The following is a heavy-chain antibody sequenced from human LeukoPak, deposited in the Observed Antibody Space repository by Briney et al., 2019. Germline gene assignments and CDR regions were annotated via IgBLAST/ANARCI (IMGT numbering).Heavy chain of an antibody. D-gene: IGHD1-26*01. V-gene: IGHV3-23*01. CDR3: AKVGPRLGWDFDY. Sequence: GGSLRLSCAASGFIFSSHGMNWVRQAPGKGLEWVSAISGSGGSTYYADSVKGRFTISRDNSKNTLYLQMNSLRAEDTAVYYCAKVGPRLGWDFDYWGQGTLVTVSS. CDR1: GFIFSSHG. J-gene: IGHJ4*02. CDR2: ISGSGGST.